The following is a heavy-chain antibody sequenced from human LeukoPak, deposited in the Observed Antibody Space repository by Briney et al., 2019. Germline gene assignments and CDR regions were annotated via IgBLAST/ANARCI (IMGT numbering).Heavy chain of an antibody. V-gene: IGHV5-51*01. Sequence: GESLQISCKGSGYSFTSYWIGWVRQLPGKGLEWMGIIYPGDSDTRYSPSFQGQVTISADKSISTAYLQWSSLKASDTAMYYCARHLIVGATTSYFDYWGQGTLVTVSS. CDR3: ARHLIVGATTSYFDY. CDR2: IYPGDSDT. D-gene: IGHD1-26*01. J-gene: IGHJ4*02. CDR1: GYSFTSYW.